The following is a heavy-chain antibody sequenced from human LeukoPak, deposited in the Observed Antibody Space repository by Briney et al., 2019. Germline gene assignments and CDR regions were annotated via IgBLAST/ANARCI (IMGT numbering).Heavy chain of an antibody. CDR3: ARTGYGSGSDDFDF. Sequence: GASVKVSRKTSGYTFTRYGVSWVRQAPGQGLEWMGWISPHNGNRDYAQKFKDRVTMTTDTSTNTVYLELRRLRPDDTAMYYCARTGYGSGSDDFDFWGQGTLVTVSS. V-gene: IGHV1-18*01. CDR2: ISPHNGNR. D-gene: IGHD3-10*01. CDR1: GYTFTRYG. J-gene: IGHJ4*02.